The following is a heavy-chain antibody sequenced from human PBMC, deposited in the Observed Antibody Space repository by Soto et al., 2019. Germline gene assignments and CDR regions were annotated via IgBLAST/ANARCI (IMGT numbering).Heavy chain of an antibody. CDR1: GYSFPSYW. Sequence: PGESLKISCKGSGYSFPSYWIGWVRQMPGKGLEWMGIIYPGDSDTLYSPSSEGQVTISADKSISTAYLQWSGLKASDTAMYYCARRDGGYVFDYWGQGTLVPVSS. D-gene: IGHD5-12*01. CDR3: ARRDGGYVFDY. V-gene: IGHV5-51*01. CDR2: IYPGDSDT. J-gene: IGHJ4*02.